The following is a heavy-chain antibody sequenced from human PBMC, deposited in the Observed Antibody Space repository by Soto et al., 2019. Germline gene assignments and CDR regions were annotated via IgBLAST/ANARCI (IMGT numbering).Heavy chain of an antibody. J-gene: IGHJ4*02. D-gene: IGHD1-26*01. CDR2: IKSISDGGTT. V-gene: IGHV3-15*01. CDR1: GFTFSNAW. CDR3: TTDAAIV. Sequence: EVHLVESGGGLVQPGGSLRLSCAASGFTFSNAWMSWVRQAPGKGLEWVGRIKSISDGGTTDYAAPVKGRFTISRDDSKNTLYLQMNSLKTEDTAVYFCTTDAAIVWGQGTLVTVSS.